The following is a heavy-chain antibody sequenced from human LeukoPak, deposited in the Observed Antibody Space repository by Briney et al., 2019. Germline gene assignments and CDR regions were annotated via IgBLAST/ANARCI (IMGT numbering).Heavy chain of an antibody. Sequence: SETLSLTCTVSGGSISSYYWSWIRQPPGKGLEWIGRIDISGSTSYNPSLKSRVSLSADTSRKQFFLQLSSVTAADVGVYYCARVCIGGSSCMDVWGKGTTVTISS. J-gene: IGHJ6*03. CDR3: ARVCIGGSSCMDV. D-gene: IGHD3-16*01. CDR1: GGSISSYY. V-gene: IGHV4-4*07. CDR2: IDISGST.